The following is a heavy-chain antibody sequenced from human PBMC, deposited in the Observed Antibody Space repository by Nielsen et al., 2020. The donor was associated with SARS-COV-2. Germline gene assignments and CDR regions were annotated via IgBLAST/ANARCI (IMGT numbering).Heavy chain of an antibody. D-gene: IGHD6-13*01. Sequence: ASLKISCKGSGYSFTSYWIGWVRQMPGKGLEWMGIIYPGDSDTRYSPSFQGQVTISADKSISTAYLQWSSLKASDTAMYYCARQKGYSSSPDYYYYYGMDVWGQGTTVTVSS. CDR2: IYPGDSDT. CDR3: ARQKGYSSSPDYYYYYGMDV. J-gene: IGHJ6*02. V-gene: IGHV5-51*01. CDR1: GYSFTSYW.